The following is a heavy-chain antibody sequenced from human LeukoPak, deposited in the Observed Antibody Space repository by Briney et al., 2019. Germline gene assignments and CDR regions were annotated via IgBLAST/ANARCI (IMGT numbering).Heavy chain of an antibody. CDR1: GGSISSSSYY. J-gene: IGHJ3*02. CDR3: ARRAVAGTGAFDI. Sequence: ETLSLTCTVSGGSISSSSYYWGWIRQPPRKGLEWIGSIYYSGSTYYNPSLKSRVTTSVDTSKNQFSLKLSSVTAADTAVYYCARRAVAGTGAFDIWGQGTMVTVSS. V-gene: IGHV4-39*01. CDR2: IYYSGST. D-gene: IGHD6-19*01.